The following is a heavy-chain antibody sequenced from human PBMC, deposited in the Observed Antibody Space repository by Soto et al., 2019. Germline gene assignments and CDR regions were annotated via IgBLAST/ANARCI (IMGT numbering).Heavy chain of an antibody. CDR2: ISSDGNTK. V-gene: IGHV3-30*18. CDR1: GFTFNNYG. Sequence: GGSLRLSCVASGFTFNNYGIHWVRQPPGKGLEWVTVISSDGNTKYYADSVKGRFTISRDNSKNTLYLQMDSLRPEDTAVYYCAKEIAVAGDFDYWGHGTLVTVSS. CDR3: AKEIAVAGDFDY. D-gene: IGHD6-19*01. J-gene: IGHJ4*01.